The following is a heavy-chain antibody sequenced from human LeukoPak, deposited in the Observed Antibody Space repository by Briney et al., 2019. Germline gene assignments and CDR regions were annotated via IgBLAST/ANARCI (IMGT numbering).Heavy chain of an antibody. CDR2: IYSGGST. D-gene: IGHD6-13*01. Sequence: PGGSLRLSCAASGFTVSSNYMSWVRQAPGKGLKWVSVIYSGGSTYYADSVKGRFTISRDNSKNTLYLQMNSLRAEDTAVYYCARGLAAAGTPLGDFDYWGQGTLVTVSS. CDR1: GFTVSSNY. CDR3: ARGLAAAGTPLGDFDY. V-gene: IGHV3-66*01. J-gene: IGHJ4*02.